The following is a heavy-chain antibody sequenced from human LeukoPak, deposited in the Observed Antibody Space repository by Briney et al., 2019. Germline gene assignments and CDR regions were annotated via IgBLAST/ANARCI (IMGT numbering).Heavy chain of an antibody. Sequence: PGGSLRLSCAASGFTFDDYGMSWVRQAPGKGLEWVSGINRNGGSTGYADSVKGRFTISRDNAKNSLYLQMNSLRAEDTALYYCAREDFIAAAGTFFDYWGQGTLVTVSS. CDR3: AREDFIAAAGTFFDY. D-gene: IGHD6-13*01. J-gene: IGHJ4*02. CDR1: GFTFDDYG. CDR2: INRNGGST. V-gene: IGHV3-20*04.